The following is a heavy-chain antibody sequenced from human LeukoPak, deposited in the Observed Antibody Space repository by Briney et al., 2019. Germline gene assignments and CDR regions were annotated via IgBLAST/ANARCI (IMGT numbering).Heavy chain of an antibody. CDR3: AKQLGYCSDGSCYFPY. Sequence: GGSLTLSCAASGFTFSIFAMSWVRPAPGKRREWVAAIRDNGRYTYYADSVHGLFTISRDNSNSTLCLQMNSLRAEDTAVYYCAKQLGYCSDGSCYFPYWGQGTLVTVSS. J-gene: IGHJ4*02. CDR1: GFTFSIFA. CDR2: IRDNGRYT. D-gene: IGHD2-15*01. V-gene: IGHV3-23*01.